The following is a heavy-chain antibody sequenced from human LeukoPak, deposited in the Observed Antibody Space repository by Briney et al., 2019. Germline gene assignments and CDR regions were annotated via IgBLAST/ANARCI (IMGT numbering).Heavy chain of an antibody. CDR2: IRYDGSNK. CDR1: GFTFSSYG. D-gene: IGHD6-13*01. CDR3: AKDLRAAAAPFDY. J-gene: IGHJ4*02. Sequence: PGGSLRLSCAASGFTFSSYGMHWVRQAPGKGLEWVAFIRYDGSNKYYADSVKGRFTISRDNSKNTLYLQMNSLRAEDTAVYYCAKDLRAAAAPFDYWGQGTLVTVSS. V-gene: IGHV3-30*02.